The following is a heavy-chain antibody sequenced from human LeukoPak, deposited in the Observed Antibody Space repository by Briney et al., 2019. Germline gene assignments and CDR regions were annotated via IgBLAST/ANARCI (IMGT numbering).Heavy chain of an antibody. CDR3: ARTPTTGWFDP. CDR1: GFTFSSYA. CDR2: ISGSGGST. V-gene: IGHV3-23*01. J-gene: IGHJ5*02. D-gene: IGHD1-1*01. Sequence: GGSLRLSCAASGFTFSSYAMSWVRQAPGKGLEWVSAISGSGGSTYYADSVKGRFTISRDNAKNSLYLQMNSLRAEDTAVYYCARTPTTGWFDPWGQGTLVTVSS.